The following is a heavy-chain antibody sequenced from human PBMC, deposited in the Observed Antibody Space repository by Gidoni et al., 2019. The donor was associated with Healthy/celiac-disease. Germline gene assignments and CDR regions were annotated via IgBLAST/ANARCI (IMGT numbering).Heavy chain of an antibody. CDR1: GSPLSTSGVG. CDR2: IYWDDDK. Sequence: QITLKESGPTLVKPTQTLTLTCTFSGSPLSTSGVGVGWIRQPPGKALKWLALIYWDDDKRYSPSLKSRLTIPKDTSKNQVVLTMTNMDPVYTATYYCAHRLVWYSSSWYYFDYWGQGTLVTVSS. D-gene: IGHD6-13*01. CDR3: AHRLVWYSSSWYYFDY. J-gene: IGHJ4*02. V-gene: IGHV2-5*02.